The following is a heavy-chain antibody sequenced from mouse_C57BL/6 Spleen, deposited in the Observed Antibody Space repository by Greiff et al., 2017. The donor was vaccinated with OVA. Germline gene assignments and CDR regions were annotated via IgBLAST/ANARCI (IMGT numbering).Heavy chain of an antibody. CDR3: ARTWDEGYFDD. J-gene: IGHJ2*01. CDR1: GYSFTGYY. D-gene: IGHD4-1*01. Sequence: EVQLQQSGPELVKPGASVKISCKASGYSFTGYYMNWVKQSPEKSLEWIGEINPSTGGTTYNQKFKAKATLTVDKSSSTAYMQLKDLTSEDSAVYYCARTWDEGYFDDWGQGTTLTVSS. V-gene: IGHV1-42*01. CDR2: INPSTGGT.